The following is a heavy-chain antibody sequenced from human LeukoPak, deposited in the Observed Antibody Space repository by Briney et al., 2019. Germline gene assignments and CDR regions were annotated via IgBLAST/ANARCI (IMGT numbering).Heavy chain of an antibody. V-gene: IGHV3-30*02. D-gene: IGHD6-13*01. Sequence: AGGSLRLSCGASGFTFSSYGMHWVRQAPGKGLEWVAFIRYDGSNKYYADSVKGRFTISRDNSKNTLYLQMNSLRAEDTAVYYCAKDRGYSSSWYIDAFDIWGQGTMVTVSS. CDR1: GFTFSSYG. J-gene: IGHJ3*02. CDR3: AKDRGYSSSWYIDAFDI. CDR2: IRYDGSNK.